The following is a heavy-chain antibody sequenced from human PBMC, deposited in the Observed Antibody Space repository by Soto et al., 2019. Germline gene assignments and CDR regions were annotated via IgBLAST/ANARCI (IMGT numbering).Heavy chain of an antibody. CDR1: GFTFSSYG. Sequence: QVQLVESGGGVVQPGRSLRLSCAASGFTFSSYGMHWVRQAPGKGLEWVAVISYDGSNKYYADSVKGRFTISRDNSKNTLYLQMNSLRAEDTAVYYCAKDPPRWNVFDYWGQGTLVTVSS. CDR3: AKDPPRWNVFDY. V-gene: IGHV3-30*18. CDR2: ISYDGSNK. J-gene: IGHJ4*02. D-gene: IGHD1-1*01.